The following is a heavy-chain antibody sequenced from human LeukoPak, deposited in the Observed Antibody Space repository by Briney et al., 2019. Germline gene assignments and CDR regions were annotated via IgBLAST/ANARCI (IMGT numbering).Heavy chain of an antibody. V-gene: IGHV4-39*01. CDR2: IYYSGST. J-gene: IGHJ3*02. Sequence: SETLSLTCTVSGRSISSSSYYWGWIRQPPGKGVEWIGSIYYSGSTYYNPSLKSRVTISVDTSKNQFSLKLSSVTAADTAVYYCASDTVFYDFRSGYYNMAAFDIWGQGTMVTVSS. D-gene: IGHD3-3*01. CDR1: GRSISSSSYY. CDR3: ASDTVFYDFRSGYYNMAAFDI.